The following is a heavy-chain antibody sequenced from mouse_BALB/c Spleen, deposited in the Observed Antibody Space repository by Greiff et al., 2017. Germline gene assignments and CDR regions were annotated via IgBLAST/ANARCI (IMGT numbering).Heavy chain of an antibody. D-gene: IGHD2-3*01. CDR2: ISSGGSYT. CDR1: GFTFSSYA. V-gene: IGHV5-9-3*01. CDR3: ERRGYYDGYYGGAMDY. J-gene: IGHJ4*01. Sequence: EVNVVESGGGLVKPGGSLKLSCAASGFTFSSYAMSWVRQTPEKRLEWVATISSGGSYTYYPDSVKGRFTISRDNAKNTLYLQMSSLRSEDTAMYYCERRGYYDGYYGGAMDYWGQGTSVTVSS.